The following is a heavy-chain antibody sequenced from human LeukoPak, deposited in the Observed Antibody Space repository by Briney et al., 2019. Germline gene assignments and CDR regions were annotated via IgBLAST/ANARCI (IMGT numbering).Heavy chain of an antibody. CDR3: AKDSYASSLWGHFHD. D-gene: IGHD6-13*01. V-gene: IGHV3-30*18. J-gene: IGHJ1*01. Sequence: GGSLRLSCAASGFSFSSYGMHWVRQAPGKGLEWVAVISFDGSKKYYADSVKSRFTTSRDNSKNTLYLQLNSLRAEDTAVYYCAKDSYASSLWGHFHDWGQGTLVTVSS. CDR1: GFSFSSYG. CDR2: ISFDGSKK.